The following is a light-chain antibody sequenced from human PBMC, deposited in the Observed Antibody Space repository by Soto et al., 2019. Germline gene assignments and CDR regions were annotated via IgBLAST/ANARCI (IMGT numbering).Light chain of an antibody. J-gene: IGLJ3*02. CDR3: AAWDDNLNGPL. V-gene: IGLV1-44*01. CDR1: NSNIGRYS. CDR2: SDD. Sequence: QSVLTQPPSLSGTPGQRVTISCSGSNSNIGRYSVNWYQHLPGTAPKILIYSDDERPSGVPDRFSGSKSGNSASLAISGLQSEDEAEYYCAAWDDNLNGPLFGGGTQLTVL.